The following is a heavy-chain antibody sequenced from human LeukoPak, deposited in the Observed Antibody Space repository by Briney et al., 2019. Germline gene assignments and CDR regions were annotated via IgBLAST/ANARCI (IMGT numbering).Heavy chain of an antibody. CDR3: ARTIYGSGSYYR. V-gene: IGHV3-7*01. CDR1: GFTFTDYW. D-gene: IGHD3-10*01. CDR2: IKQDGSEK. Sequence: PGGSLRLPCAASGFTFTDYWMSWVRQAPGKGLEWVANIKQDGSEKYYVDSVKGRFTISRDNAKNSLYLRMNSLRAEDTAVYYCARTIYGSGSYYRWGQGTLVTVSS. J-gene: IGHJ4*02.